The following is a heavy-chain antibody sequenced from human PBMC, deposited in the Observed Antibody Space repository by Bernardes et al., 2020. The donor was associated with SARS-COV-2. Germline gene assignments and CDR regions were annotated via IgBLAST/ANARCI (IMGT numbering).Heavy chain of an antibody. CDR1: GGSLSGYY. CDR3: ATALRSIWYFDL. CDR2: INDSGST. V-gene: IGHV4-34*01. Sequence: SEALSLTCAVSGGSLSGYYWNWIRQPPGKGLEWIGEINDSGSTNNNLSSTSRVTTTVDTSKKQFHLQPSYGIGADTAVYYCATALRSIWYFDLWGRGTLVTVSS. D-gene: IGHD3-3*02. J-gene: IGHJ2*01.